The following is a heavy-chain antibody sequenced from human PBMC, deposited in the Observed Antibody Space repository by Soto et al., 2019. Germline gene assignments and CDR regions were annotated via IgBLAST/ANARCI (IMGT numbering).Heavy chain of an antibody. CDR1: DEIFNTYW. Sequence: GESLKISCQTSDEIFNTYWITWVRQMPGRGLEWVGRIDPSDSYTTYNPSLKGHVILSVDKSMNTAYVQWTSLRASDTAMYFCGRDFGSGHADVWGQGTLVTSPQ. D-gene: IGHD1-26*01. CDR3: GRDFGSGHADV. V-gene: IGHV5-10-1*01. CDR2: IDPSDSYT. J-gene: IGHJ1*01.